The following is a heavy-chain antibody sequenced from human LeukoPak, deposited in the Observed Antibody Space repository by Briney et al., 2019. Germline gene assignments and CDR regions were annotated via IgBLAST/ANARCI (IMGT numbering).Heavy chain of an antibody. Sequence: PGGSLRLSCAASGFTFSSYGMHWVRQAPGKGLEWVSGISWNSGSIGYADSVKGRFTISRDNAKNSLYLQMNSLRAEDTALYYCAKAPSIAARLFDYWGQGALVTVSS. CDR2: ISWNSGSI. CDR3: AKAPSIAARLFDY. V-gene: IGHV3-9*01. J-gene: IGHJ4*02. D-gene: IGHD6-6*01. CDR1: GFTFSSYG.